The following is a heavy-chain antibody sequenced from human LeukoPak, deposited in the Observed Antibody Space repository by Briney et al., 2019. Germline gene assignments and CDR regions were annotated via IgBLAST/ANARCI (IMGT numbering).Heavy chain of an antibody. D-gene: IGHD2-2*02. CDR2: INHSGST. Sequence: SETLSLTCAVYGGSFSGYYWSWIRQPPGKGLEWIGEINHSGSTNYNPSLKSRVTISVDTSKDQFSLKLSSVTAADTAVYYCARSRGIVVVPAAISYYGMDVWGQGTTVTVSS. CDR3: ARSRGIVVVPAAISYYGMDV. V-gene: IGHV4-34*01. J-gene: IGHJ6*02. CDR1: GGSFSGYY.